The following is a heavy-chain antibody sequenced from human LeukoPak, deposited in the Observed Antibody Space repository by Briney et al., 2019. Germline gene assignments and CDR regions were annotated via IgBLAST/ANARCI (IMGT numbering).Heavy chain of an antibody. J-gene: IGHJ4*02. CDR3: ARAKYSSSCFDY. D-gene: IGHD6-13*01. CDR1: GFTFSNYW. Sequence: GGSLRLSCAASGFTFSNYWMHWVRQAPGKGLEWVSVIYSGGSTYYADSVKGRFTISRDNSKNTLYLQMNSLRAEDTAVYYCARAKYSSSCFDYWGQGTLVTVSS. V-gene: IGHV3-53*01. CDR2: IYSGGST.